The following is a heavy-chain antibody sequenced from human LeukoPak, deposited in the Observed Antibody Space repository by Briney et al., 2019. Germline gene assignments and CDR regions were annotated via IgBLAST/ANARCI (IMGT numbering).Heavy chain of an antibody. J-gene: IGHJ4*02. CDR2: IKQDGSEK. CDR1: GFTFSSYW. CDR3: ARDLLLDCSSTSCPY. V-gene: IGHV3-7*03. Sequence: PGGSLRLSCAASGFTFSSYWMSWVRQAPGKGLEWVANIKQDGSEKYYVDSVKGRFTISRDNAKNSLYLQMNSLRAEDTAVYYCARDLLLDCSSTSCPYWGQGTLVTVSS. D-gene: IGHD2-2*01.